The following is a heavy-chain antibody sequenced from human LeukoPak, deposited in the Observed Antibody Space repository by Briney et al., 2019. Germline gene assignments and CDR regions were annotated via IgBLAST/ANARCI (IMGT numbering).Heavy chain of an antibody. Sequence: SQTLSLTCAISGDSVSGNSAAWNWIRQSPSRGLEWLGRTYYRSKWYNDYAVSVKSRITINPDTSKNQFSLQLNSVTPEDTAVYYCARVLYYYGSGSYSPQTYYYYMDVWGKGTTVTVSS. CDR3: ARVLYYYGSGSYSPQTYYYYMDV. J-gene: IGHJ6*03. CDR2: TYYRSKWYN. V-gene: IGHV6-1*01. CDR1: GDSVSGNSAA. D-gene: IGHD3-10*01.